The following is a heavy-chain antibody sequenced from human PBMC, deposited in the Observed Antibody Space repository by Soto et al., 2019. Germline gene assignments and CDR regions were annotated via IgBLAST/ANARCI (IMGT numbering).Heavy chain of an antibody. CDR1: GGSISSGGYY. J-gene: IGHJ4*02. CDR2: IYYSGST. V-gene: IGHV4-31*03. Sequence: PSETLSLTCTVSGGSISSGGYYWSWIRQHPGKGLEWIGYIYYSGSTYYNPSLKSRVTISVDTSKNQFSLKLSSVTAADTAVYYCARAQDDFWSGYYLNYWGQGTLVTVSS. CDR3: ARAQDDFWSGYYLNY. D-gene: IGHD3-3*01.